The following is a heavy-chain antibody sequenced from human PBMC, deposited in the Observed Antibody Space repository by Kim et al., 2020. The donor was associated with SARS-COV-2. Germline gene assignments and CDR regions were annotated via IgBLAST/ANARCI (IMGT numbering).Heavy chain of an antibody. CDR1: GFTFDDYT. J-gene: IGHJ5*02. V-gene: IGHV3-43*01. CDR3: AKDGSVCSGGSCFNWFDP. D-gene: IGHD2-15*01. CDR2: ISWDGGST. Sequence: GGSLRLSCAASGFTFDDYTMHWVRQAPGKGLEWVSLISWDGGSTYYADSVKGRFTISRDNSKNSLYLQMNSLRTEDTALYYCAKDGSVCSGGSCFNWFDPWGQGTLVTVSS.